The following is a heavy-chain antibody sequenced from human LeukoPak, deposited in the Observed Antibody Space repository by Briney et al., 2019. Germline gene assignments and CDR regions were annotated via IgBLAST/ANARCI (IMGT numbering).Heavy chain of an antibody. CDR2: IYYSGST. CDR3: ARAHVQWLVPRWFDP. CDR1: GGSISSYY. J-gene: IGHJ5*02. V-gene: IGHV4-59*01. Sequence: KPSETLSLTCTVSGGSISSYYWSWIRQPPGKGLECIGYIYYSGSTNYNPSLKSRVTISVDTSKNQFSLKLSSVTAADTAVYYCARAHVQWLVPRWFDPWGQGTLVTVSS. D-gene: IGHD6-19*01.